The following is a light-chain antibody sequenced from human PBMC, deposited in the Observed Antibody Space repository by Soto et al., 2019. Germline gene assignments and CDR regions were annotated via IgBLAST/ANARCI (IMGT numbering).Light chain of an antibody. V-gene: IGKV3-11*01. Sequence: EIVLTQSPVTLSLSQGESATLSCRASQRINTYLAWFRQKPGQAPRLLIYDAYNRASGVPARISVSGYGTDLTLTISRLEPEEGAVDYGQQRSNWPITFGPGTRLEIK. CDR3: QQRSNWPIT. CDR2: DAY. J-gene: IGKJ5*01. CDR1: QRINTY.